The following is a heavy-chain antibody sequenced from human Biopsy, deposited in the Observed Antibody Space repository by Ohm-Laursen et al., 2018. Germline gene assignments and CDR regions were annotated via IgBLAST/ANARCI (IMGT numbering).Heavy chain of an antibody. J-gene: IGHJ1*01. Sequence: SVKVSCKASGYNFISYSINWVRQAPGQGLEWMGWINPHSGTTKFAQDFQGRVTMTRDTSITTAYMELRRLRSDDTAVYYCAKGQDLRGGAEYFQHWGQGALVTVSS. CDR3: AKGQDLRGGAEYFQH. CDR1: GYNFISYS. CDR2: INPHSGTT. V-gene: IGHV1-2*02. D-gene: IGHD2-15*01.